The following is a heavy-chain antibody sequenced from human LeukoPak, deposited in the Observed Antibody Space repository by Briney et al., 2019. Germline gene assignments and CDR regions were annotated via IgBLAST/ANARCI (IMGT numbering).Heavy chain of an antibody. CDR1: GDSIIGYY. V-gene: IGHV4-59*01. CDR2: IYNTLDT. Sequence: PSGTLSLTCTVPGDSIIGYYWSWIRQPPGKRLEWIGYIYNTLDTTYNPSLESRVTISLDMSNKQFSLRLSSVTAADSAVYYCARRRYYDSTGYNPTYYFDYWGQGILVTVSS. J-gene: IGHJ4*02. CDR3: ARRRYYDSTGYNPTYYFDY. D-gene: IGHD3-22*01.